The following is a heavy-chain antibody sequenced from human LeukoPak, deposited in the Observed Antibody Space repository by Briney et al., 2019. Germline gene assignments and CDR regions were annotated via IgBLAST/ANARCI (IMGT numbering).Heavy chain of an antibody. CDR3: AKVGGYDWKYGDYAYYFDC. CDR1: GFTFSSYA. D-gene: IGHD5-12*01. CDR2: ISGSGGST. J-gene: IGHJ4*02. V-gene: IGHV3-23*01. Sequence: LGGSLRLSCAASGFTFSSYAMSWVRQAPGKGLEWVSAISGSGGSTYYADSVKGRFTISRDNSKNTLYLQMSSLRAEDTAVYYCAKVGGYDWKYGDYAYYFDCWGQGTLVTVSS.